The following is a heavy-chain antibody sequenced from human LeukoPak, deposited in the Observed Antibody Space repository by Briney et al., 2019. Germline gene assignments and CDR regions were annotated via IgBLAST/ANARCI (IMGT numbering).Heavy chain of an antibody. Sequence: SETLSLTCAVYGGSFSGYYWSWIRQPPGKGLEWIGETNHSGSTNYDPSLKSRVTISVDTSKNQFSLKLSSVTAADTAVYYCARGRQHDNWFDPWGQGTLVTVSS. V-gene: IGHV4-34*01. CDR3: ARGRQHDNWFDP. J-gene: IGHJ5*02. CDR2: TNHSGST. CDR1: GGSFSGYY. D-gene: IGHD6-13*01.